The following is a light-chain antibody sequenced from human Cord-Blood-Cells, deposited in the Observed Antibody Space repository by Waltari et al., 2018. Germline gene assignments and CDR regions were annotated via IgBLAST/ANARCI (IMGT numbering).Light chain of an antibody. Sequence: QSVLTQPPSASGTPGQRVTIPCSGSSSNLGRNHVYGYQQLPGTAPKLLIYRNNQRPSGVPDRFSGSKSGTSASLAISGLRSEDEADYYCAAWDDSLSGWVFGGGTKLTVL. CDR2: RNN. J-gene: IGLJ3*02. CDR1: SSNLGRNH. CDR3: AAWDDSLSGWV. V-gene: IGLV1-47*01.